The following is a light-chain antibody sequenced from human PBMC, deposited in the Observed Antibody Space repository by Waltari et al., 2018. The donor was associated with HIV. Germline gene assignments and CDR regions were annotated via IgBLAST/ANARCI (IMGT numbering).Light chain of an antibody. CDR3: SAWDSSLSAWV. V-gene: IGLV10-54*01. J-gene: IGLJ3*02. Sequence: QAGLTQPPSVSKGLRQTATLTCTGNSDNVGNRGAAWLQQHQGHPPKLLSYRKNNRPLDISERLSASRSGNTASLTITGLRPEDEADYYCSAWDSSLSAWVFGGGTKLTVL. CDR2: RKN. CDR1: SDNVGNRG.